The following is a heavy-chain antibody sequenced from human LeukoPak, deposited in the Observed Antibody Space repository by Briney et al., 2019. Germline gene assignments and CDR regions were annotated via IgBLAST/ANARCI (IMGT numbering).Heavy chain of an antibody. CDR2: ISAYNGNT. CDR3: AGSCSAGSCYFIY. Sequence: ASVKVSCKASGYTFTSYGITWVRQAPGQGLEWMGWISAYNGNTNYAQKLQDRVTMTTDTSTSTAYMELRSLRSDDTAVYYCAGSCSAGSCYFIYWGQGTLVTVSS. CDR1: GYTFTSYG. J-gene: IGHJ4*02. D-gene: IGHD2-15*01. V-gene: IGHV1-18*01.